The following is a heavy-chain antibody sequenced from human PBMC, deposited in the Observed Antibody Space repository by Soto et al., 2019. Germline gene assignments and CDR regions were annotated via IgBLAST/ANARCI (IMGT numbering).Heavy chain of an antibody. V-gene: IGHV3-9*01. D-gene: IGHD2-15*01. Sequence: GGSLRLSCAASGFTFDDYAMHWVRQAPGKGLEWVSGINWKSGTIGYADSVKGRFTISRDNAKNSLYLQMNSLRPEDTALYYCAKDGASGKKFDYWGQGTLVTVSS. CDR1: GFTFDDYA. J-gene: IGHJ4*02. CDR3: AKDGASGKKFDY. CDR2: INWKSGTI.